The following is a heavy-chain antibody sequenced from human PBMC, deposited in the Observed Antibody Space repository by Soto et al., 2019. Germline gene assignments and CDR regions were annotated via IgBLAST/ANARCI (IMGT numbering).Heavy chain of an antibody. J-gene: IGHJ4*02. CDR2: ISAHNGNT. Sequence: GASVNVSCKASGYTFTSYGISWVRQAPGQGLEWMGWISAHNGNTDYAQKFQGRVTMTTDTSTSTASMELRSLRSDDTAVYYCARGSYISSWYSLDYWGQGTLVTVSS. CDR1: GYTFTSYG. CDR3: ARGSYISSWYSLDY. D-gene: IGHD6-13*01. V-gene: IGHV1-18*04.